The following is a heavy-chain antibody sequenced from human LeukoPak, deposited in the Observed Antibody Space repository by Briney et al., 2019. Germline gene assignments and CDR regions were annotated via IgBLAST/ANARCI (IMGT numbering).Heavy chain of an antibody. Sequence: PEGSLRLSCAASGFRVGDYYTSWIRQAPGKGLEWVAVVGNSDNHIDFADSVKGRFTISRDDAKNSVYLQMNSLRVEDTAIYYCAREQWFRFDNWGQGALVTVS. V-gene: IGHV3-11*01. J-gene: IGHJ4*02. CDR1: GFRVGDYY. D-gene: IGHD3-22*01. CDR2: VGNSDNHI. CDR3: AREQWFRFDN.